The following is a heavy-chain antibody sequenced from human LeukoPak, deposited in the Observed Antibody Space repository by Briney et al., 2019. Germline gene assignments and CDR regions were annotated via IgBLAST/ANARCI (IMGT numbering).Heavy chain of an antibody. Sequence: GGSLKLSCAASGFTFRGSAMHWVRQASGKGLEWVGRIRSKANSYATTYAASVKGRFTISRDDSKKTAYLQMNSLNTEDTAVYYCTRPSGDGSGPPFDYWGQGTLVTVSS. J-gene: IGHJ4*02. D-gene: IGHD3-10*01. CDR2: IRSKANSYAT. CDR3: TRPSGDGSGPPFDY. V-gene: IGHV3-73*01. CDR1: GFTFRGSA.